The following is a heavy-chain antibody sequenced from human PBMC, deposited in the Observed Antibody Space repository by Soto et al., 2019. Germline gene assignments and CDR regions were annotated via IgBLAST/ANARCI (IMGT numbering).Heavy chain of an antibody. V-gene: IGHV3-23*01. Sequence: PGGSLRLSCAASGFSFSSYAMSWVRQTPGKGLEWVSSVSGSGSSTFYADSVKGRFTISRDNSKNTLSLQMNILRAEDTAVYYCARGGLGDYDFWSGYFGGDYYYYGMDVWGQGTTVTVSS. J-gene: IGHJ6*02. D-gene: IGHD3-3*01. CDR1: GFSFSSYA. CDR2: VSGSGSST. CDR3: ARGGLGDYDFWSGYFGGDYYYYGMDV.